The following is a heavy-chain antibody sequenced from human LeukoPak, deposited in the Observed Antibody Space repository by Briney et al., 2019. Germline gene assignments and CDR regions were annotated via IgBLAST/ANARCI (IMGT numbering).Heavy chain of an antibody. J-gene: IGHJ4*02. CDR3: ARAPEYGLYYFDY. D-gene: IGHD1-14*01. Sequence: SETLSLTCAVYGGSFSSYYWGWIRQPPGKGLEWIGSIYYSGSTYYNPSLKSRVTISVDTSKNQFSLKVSSVTAADTAVYYCARAPEYGLYYFDYWGQGTLVTVSS. V-gene: IGHV4-39*07. CDR1: GGSFSSYY. CDR2: IYYSGST.